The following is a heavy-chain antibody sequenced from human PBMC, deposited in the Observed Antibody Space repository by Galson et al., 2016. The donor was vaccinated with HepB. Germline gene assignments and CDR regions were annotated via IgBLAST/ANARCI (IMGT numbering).Heavy chain of an antibody. CDR2: ISIPSNVI. CDR1: GFSFSSYE. Sequence: SLRLSCAASGFSFSSYEMTWIRQAPGRGLEWVSYISIPSNVISYADSVKGRFTISRDNANNPLYLQMNSLRAEDTAVYYCARGKEEWNDIYYYWGQGTLVTVSS. D-gene: IGHD1-1*01. V-gene: IGHV3-48*03. CDR3: ARGKEEWNDIYYY. J-gene: IGHJ4*02.